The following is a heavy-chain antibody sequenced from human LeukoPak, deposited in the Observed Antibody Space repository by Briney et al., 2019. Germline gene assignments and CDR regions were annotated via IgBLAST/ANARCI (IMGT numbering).Heavy chain of an antibody. Sequence: GASVKVSCKASGYTFTGYYMHWVRQAPGQGLEWMGWINPNSGGTNYAQKLQGRVTMTTDTSTSTAYMELRSLRSDDTAVYYCAREGARLPDYFDYWGQGTLVTVSS. CDR2: INPNSGGT. V-gene: IGHV1-2*02. J-gene: IGHJ4*02. CDR3: AREGARLPDYFDY. D-gene: IGHD6-25*01. CDR1: GYTFTGYY.